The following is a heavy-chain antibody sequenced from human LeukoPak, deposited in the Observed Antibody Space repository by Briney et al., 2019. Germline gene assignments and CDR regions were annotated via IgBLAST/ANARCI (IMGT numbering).Heavy chain of an antibody. CDR1: GGTFSSYG. D-gene: IGHD3-22*01. CDR2: LIPLLGTA. J-gene: IGHJ4*02. CDR3: AREGRVPGYYYDRTHYYAD. V-gene: IGHV1-69*04. Sequence: ASVKVSCKASGGTFSSYGIHWVRQAPGQGLEWMGRLIPLLGTANYAQKFQGRVTITADKSTITAYMELSRLRSEDTAFYYCAREGRVPGYYYDRTHYYADWGQGTLVTVSS.